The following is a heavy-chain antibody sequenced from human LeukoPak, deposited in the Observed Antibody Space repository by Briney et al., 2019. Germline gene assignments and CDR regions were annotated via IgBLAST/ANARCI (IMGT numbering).Heavy chain of an antibody. V-gene: IGHV3-48*03. J-gene: IGHJ4*02. CDR2: ISSSGSTI. Sequence: GGSLRLSCAASGFTFSSYEMNWVRQAPGKGLEWVPYISSSGSTIYYADSVKGRFTISRDNSKNTLYLQMNSLRAEDTAVYYCARGGVVAAVDCCGQGTLVTVSS. CDR1: GFTFSSYE. D-gene: IGHD2-15*01. CDR3: ARGGVVAAVDC.